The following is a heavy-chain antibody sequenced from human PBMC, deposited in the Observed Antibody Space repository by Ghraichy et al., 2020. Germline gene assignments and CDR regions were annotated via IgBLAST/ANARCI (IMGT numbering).Heavy chain of an antibody. V-gene: IGHV4-39*01. CDR1: GGSISSGSYY. CDR3: ARQGGYYSASYYFDY. D-gene: IGHD3-22*01. CDR2: IYYTGST. J-gene: IGHJ4*02. Sequence: ESLNISCTVSGGSISSGSYYWGWIRQPPGKGLQWIGSIYYTGSTYYNPSLKSRVTISVDTSKNQISLKLSSVTAADTAVYYCARQGGYYSASYYFDYWGQGTLVTVSS.